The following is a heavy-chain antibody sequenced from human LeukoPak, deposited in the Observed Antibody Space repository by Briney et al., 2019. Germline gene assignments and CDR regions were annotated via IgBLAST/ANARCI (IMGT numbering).Heavy chain of an antibody. CDR2: MNPNSGNT. Sequence: GASVTVSCTASGYTFTSYDINWVRQATGQGLEWMGWMNPNSGNTGYAQKFQGRVTMTRNTSISTAYMELSSLRSEDTAVYYCASKVGDSSGYYVYYYYGMDVWGQGTTVTVSS. D-gene: IGHD3-22*01. V-gene: IGHV1-8*01. CDR1: GYTFTSYD. J-gene: IGHJ6*02. CDR3: ASKVGDSSGYYVYYYYGMDV.